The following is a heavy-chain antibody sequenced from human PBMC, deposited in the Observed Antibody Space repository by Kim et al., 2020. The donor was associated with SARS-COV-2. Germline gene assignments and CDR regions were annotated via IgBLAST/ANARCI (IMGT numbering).Heavy chain of an antibody. CDR3: ARGDGESLDIDF. CDR1: GGSISTGSYF. CDR2: IYYSGST. Sequence: SETLSLTCTVSGGSISTGSYFWSWIRQPPGKGLEWIAYIYYSGSTDYNPSLKSRVTISVDTSKNQFSLQLYSATAADTAVYYCARGDGESLDIDFEGQGT. J-gene: IGHJ4*02. D-gene: IGHD3-9*01. V-gene: IGHV4-61*01.